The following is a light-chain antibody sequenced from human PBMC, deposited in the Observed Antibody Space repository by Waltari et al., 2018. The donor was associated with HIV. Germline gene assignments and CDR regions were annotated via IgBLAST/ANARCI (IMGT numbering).Light chain of an antibody. Sequence: QSVLTQPPSASGTPGQRVTISCPGGNSNIGSNYVNWYQELPGTAPKVLICRTNQRSSGVPDRFSGSKSGTSASLAISGLRSEDEADYYCAAWDDILSGPVFGVGTKLTVL. CDR3: AAWDDILSGPV. CDR1: NSNIGSNY. J-gene: IGLJ3*02. CDR2: RTN. V-gene: IGLV1-47*01.